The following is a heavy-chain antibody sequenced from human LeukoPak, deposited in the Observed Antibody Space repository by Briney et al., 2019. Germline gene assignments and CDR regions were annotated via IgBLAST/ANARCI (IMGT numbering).Heavy chain of an antibody. V-gene: IGHV3-7*01. CDR1: GFTFSLYW. CDR3: ARGLRGSGSYPNADY. CDR2: INPDGSQK. Sequence: GGSLRLSCAASGFTFSLYWMTWVRQSPGKGLEWVADINPDGSQKYSVDSVKGRFTISRDNAKNSLYLQMNSLRAEDTAVYYCARGLRGSGSYPNADYWGQGTLVTVSS. J-gene: IGHJ4*02. D-gene: IGHD3-10*01.